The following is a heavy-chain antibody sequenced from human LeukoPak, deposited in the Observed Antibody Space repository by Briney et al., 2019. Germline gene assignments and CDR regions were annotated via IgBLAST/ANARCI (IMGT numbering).Heavy chain of an antibody. CDR1: GFTVSSYS. D-gene: IGHD3-10*01. J-gene: IGHJ4*02. CDR3: AKVYYYGSGSYDY. CDR2: ISSSSSYI. V-gene: IGHV3-21*04. Sequence: GGSLRLSCAASGFTVSSYSMNWVRQAPGKGLEWVSSISSSSSYIYYADSVKGRFTISRDNSKNTLYLQMNSLRAEDTAVYYCAKVYYYGSGSYDYWGQGTLVTVSS.